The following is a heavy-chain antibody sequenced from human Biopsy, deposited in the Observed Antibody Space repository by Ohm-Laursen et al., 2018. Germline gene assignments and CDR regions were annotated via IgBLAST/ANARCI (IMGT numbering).Heavy chain of an antibody. Sequence: SLRLSCSASGFTVINNDISWVRQAPGKGLEWASFISSSGFQYHADSVKGRFTISRDNSKNTLYLQMNSLGAEDTAVYYCVRASIFGVATSGFYYYGMDVWGQGTTVTVSS. V-gene: IGHV3-66*01. D-gene: IGHD3-3*01. CDR2: ISSSGFQ. J-gene: IGHJ6*02. CDR3: VRASIFGVATSGFYYYGMDV. CDR1: GFTVINND.